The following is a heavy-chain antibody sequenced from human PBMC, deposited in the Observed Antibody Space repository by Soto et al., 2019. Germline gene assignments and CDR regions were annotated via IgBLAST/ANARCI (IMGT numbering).Heavy chain of an antibody. CDR2: IYSGGGT. CDR3: ARHGDNYGGGYFDY. J-gene: IGHJ4*02. D-gene: IGHD5-18*01. CDR1: GVTVSSNY. Sequence: GGSLRLSCAASGVTVSSNYMSWVRQAPGKGLEWVSVIYSGGGTYYADSVKGRFTISRDNSKNTLYLQMNSLRAEDTAVYYCARHGDNYGGGYFDYWGQGTLVTVSS. V-gene: IGHV3-66*04.